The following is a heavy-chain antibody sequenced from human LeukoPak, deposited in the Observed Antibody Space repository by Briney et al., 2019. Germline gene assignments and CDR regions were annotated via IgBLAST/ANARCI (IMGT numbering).Heavy chain of an antibody. CDR1: GGSISSYY. J-gene: IGHJ2*01. CDR2: IYTSGST. Sequence: SETLSLTCTVSGGSISSYYWSWIRQPAGKGLEWIGRIYTSGSTNYNPSLKSRVTMSVDTSKNQFSLKLSSVTAADTAAYYCARDAWLVHNWYFDLWGRGTLVTVSS. V-gene: IGHV4-4*07. CDR3: ARDAWLVHNWYFDL. D-gene: IGHD6-19*01.